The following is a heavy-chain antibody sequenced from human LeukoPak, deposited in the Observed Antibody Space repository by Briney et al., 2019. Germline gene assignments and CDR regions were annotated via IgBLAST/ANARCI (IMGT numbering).Heavy chain of an antibody. CDR1: GFTFSSYA. V-gene: IGHV3-23*01. CDR2: ISGSGGST. J-gene: IGHJ6*02. Sequence: GGSLRLSCAASGFTFSSYAMSWVRQAPGKGLEWVSAISGSGGSTYYADSVKGRFTISRDNSKNTLYLQMNSLRAEDTAVYYCAKAEYYYDSLYYYGMDVWGQGTTVTVSS. D-gene: IGHD3-22*01. CDR3: AKAEYYYDSLYYYGMDV.